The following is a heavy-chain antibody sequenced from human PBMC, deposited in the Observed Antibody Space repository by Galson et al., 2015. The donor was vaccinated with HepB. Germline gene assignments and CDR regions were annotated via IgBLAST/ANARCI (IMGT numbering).Heavy chain of an antibody. D-gene: IGHD5-18*01. V-gene: IGHV1-69*13. J-gene: IGHJ6*02. CDR2: IVPIFGTT. Sequence: SVKVSCKASGDILNNYVINWVRQAPGQGLEWMGGIVPIFGTTEYTPKFQGRVTITADESTNTAYMELSSLRSEDTAVYYCARPSRGIQKRLDFYYGMDVWGQGTTVTVSS. CDR1: GDILNNYV. CDR3: ARPSRGIQKRLDFYYGMDV.